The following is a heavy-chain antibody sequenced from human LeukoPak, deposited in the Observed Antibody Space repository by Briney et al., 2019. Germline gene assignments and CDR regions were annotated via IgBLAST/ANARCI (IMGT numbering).Heavy chain of an antibody. CDR1: GGTFSSYA. V-gene: IGHV1-69*01. Sequence: SVKVSFKASGGTFSSYAISWVRQAPGQGLEWMGGIILIFGTGNYAQKFQGRVTITADESTSTAYLELSSLRSEDTAVYYWARDRGGSLDPWGQGTLVTGSS. CDR2: IILIFGTG. D-gene: IGHD5-12*01. J-gene: IGHJ5*02. CDR3: ARDRGGSLDP.